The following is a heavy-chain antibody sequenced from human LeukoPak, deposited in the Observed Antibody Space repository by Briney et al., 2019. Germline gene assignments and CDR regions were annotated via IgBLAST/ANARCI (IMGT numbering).Heavy chain of an antibody. V-gene: IGHV1-69*04. D-gene: IGHD2-21*02. J-gene: IGHJ4*02. CDR1: GGTFSSYA. Sequence: ASVKVSCKASGGTFSSYAISWVRQAPGQGLEWMGRIIPILGIANYAQKFQGRVTITADKSTSTAYMELSSLRSKDTAVYYCARMLTSTPRDWGQGTLVTVSS. CDR3: ARMLTSTPRD. CDR2: IIPILGIA.